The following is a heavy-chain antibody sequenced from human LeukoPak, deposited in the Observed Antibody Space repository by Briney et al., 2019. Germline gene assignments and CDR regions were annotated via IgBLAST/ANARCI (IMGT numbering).Heavy chain of an antibody. V-gene: IGHV3-23*01. Sequence: PGGSLRLSCAASGFTFSSYAMSWVRQSPGKGLEWVSAISGSGGNTYSADSVKGRCTVSRDNSKKTLFLQMNSLRAEDTAVYYCAKGMSATSGYLELEYWGQGTLVIVSS. J-gene: IGHJ4*02. D-gene: IGHD3-22*01. CDR3: AKGMSATSGYLELEY. CDR1: GFTFSSYA. CDR2: ISGSGGNT.